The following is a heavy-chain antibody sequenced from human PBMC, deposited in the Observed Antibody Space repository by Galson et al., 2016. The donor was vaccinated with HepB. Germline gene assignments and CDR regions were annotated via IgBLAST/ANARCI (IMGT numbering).Heavy chain of an antibody. Sequence: EPLSLTCTVSGGSMSSYHWSWVRRPPGKGLEFIGYIHYTGYTNYNPPLKSRVALSLDTSRNQFSLRLTSVTAADTAMYYCARLGVVDHFDYWGQGTLVTVPS. J-gene: IGHJ4*02. CDR1: GGSMSSYH. CDR3: ARLGVVDHFDY. D-gene: IGHD5-24*01. CDR2: IHYTGYT. V-gene: IGHV4-59*01.